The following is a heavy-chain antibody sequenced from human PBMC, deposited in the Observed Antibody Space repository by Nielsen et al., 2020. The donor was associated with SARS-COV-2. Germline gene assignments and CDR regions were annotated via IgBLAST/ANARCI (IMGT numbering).Heavy chain of an antibody. J-gene: IGHJ4*02. CDR2: IRSYANEYAT. V-gene: IGHV3-73*01. CDR1: GFTFSSYS. Sequence: ESLKISCAASGFTFSSYSMNWVRQASGKGLEWVGRIRSYANEYATAYAASVKGRFTISRDDSKNTAYLQMNDLKTEDTAVYYCSSPTVAYWGQGTLVTVSS. D-gene: IGHD4-23*01. CDR3: SSPTVAY.